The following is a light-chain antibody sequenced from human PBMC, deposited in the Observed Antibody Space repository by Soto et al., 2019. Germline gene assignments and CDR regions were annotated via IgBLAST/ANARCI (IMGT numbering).Light chain of an antibody. J-gene: IGKJ5*01. CDR2: AAS. CDR3: PQANSFPPP. Sequence: ENQMTQSPSSVAASLVDGVTGTGGASQGISSWLTWYQQKPGKAPKLLIYAASSLQSGVPSRFSGSGSGTDFTLTISSLQPEDVTTYCCPQANSFPPPFGHGRILEIK. V-gene: IGKV1-12*01. CDR1: QGISSW.